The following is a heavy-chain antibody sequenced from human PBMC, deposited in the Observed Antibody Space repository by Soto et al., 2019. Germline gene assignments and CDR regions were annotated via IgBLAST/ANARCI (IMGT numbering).Heavy chain of an antibody. Sequence: GGSLRLSCTASGFTFGDYAMSWFRQAPGKGLEWVGFIRSKAYGGTTEYAASVKGRFTISRDDSKSIAYLQMNSLKTEDTAVYYCTFPYYDSSGYYLDYYYGMDVWGQGTTVTVSS. CDR3: TFPYYDSSGYYLDYYYGMDV. CDR1: GFTFGDYA. J-gene: IGHJ6*02. D-gene: IGHD3-22*01. V-gene: IGHV3-49*03. CDR2: IRSKAYGGTT.